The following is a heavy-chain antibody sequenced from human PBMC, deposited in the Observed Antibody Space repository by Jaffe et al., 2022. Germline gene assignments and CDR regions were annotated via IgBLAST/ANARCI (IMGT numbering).Heavy chain of an antibody. J-gene: IGHJ6*03. CDR3: ARLGYCSSTSCYAGDYYYYMDV. D-gene: IGHD2-2*01. CDR1: GGSISSSNW. Sequence: QVQLQESGPGLVKPSGTLSLTCAVSGGSISSSNWWSWVRQPPGKGLEWIGEIYHSGSTNYNPSLKSRVTISVDKSKNQFSLKLSSVTAADTAVYYCARLGYCSSTSCYAGDYYYYMDVWGKGTTVTVSS. V-gene: IGHV4-4*02. CDR2: IYHSGST.